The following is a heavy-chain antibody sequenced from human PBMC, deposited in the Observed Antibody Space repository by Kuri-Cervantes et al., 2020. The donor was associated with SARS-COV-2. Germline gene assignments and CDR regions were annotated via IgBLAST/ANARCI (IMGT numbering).Heavy chain of an antibody. D-gene: IGHD6-19*01. CDR2: LTGGGNA. Sequence: GGSLRLSCAASGFTFSSYAMHWVRQAPGKGLEWVSALTGGGNAYFADFVKGRFAVSRDTSRNILYLQMDILRADDTAVYSCANAGKRIPEAGKTSQFDSWGQGTLVTVSS. J-gene: IGHJ4*02. CDR3: ANAGKRIPEAGKTSQFDS. CDR1: GFTFSSYA. V-gene: IGHV3-23*01.